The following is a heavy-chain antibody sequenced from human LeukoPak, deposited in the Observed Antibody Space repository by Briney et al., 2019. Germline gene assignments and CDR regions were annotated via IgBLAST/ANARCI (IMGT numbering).Heavy chain of an antibody. J-gene: IGHJ5*02. CDR3: ARVIGACSSTSCPEKKGWFDP. CDR1: GGTFSSYA. D-gene: IGHD2-2*01. V-gene: IGHV1-69*05. Sequence: SVKVSCKASGGTFSSYAISWVRQAPGQGLEWMGGIIPIFGTANYAQKFQGRVTITTDESTSTAYMELSSLRSEDTAVYYCARVIGACSSTSCPEKKGWFDPWGQGTLVTVSS. CDR2: IIPIFGTA.